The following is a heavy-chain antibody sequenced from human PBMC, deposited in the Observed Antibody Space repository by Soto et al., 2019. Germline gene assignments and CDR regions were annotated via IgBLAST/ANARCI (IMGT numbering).Heavy chain of an antibody. Sequence: PGGSLRLSCAASGFTFSIYGMHWVRQAPGKGLEWVAVIWYDGSNKYYADSVKGRFTISRDNSKNTLYLQMNSLRAEDTAVYYCAKDIAARHYYYYGMDVWGQGTTVTVSS. CDR1: GFTFSIYG. CDR2: IWYDGSNK. V-gene: IGHV3-33*06. D-gene: IGHD6-6*01. CDR3: AKDIAARHYYYYGMDV. J-gene: IGHJ6*02.